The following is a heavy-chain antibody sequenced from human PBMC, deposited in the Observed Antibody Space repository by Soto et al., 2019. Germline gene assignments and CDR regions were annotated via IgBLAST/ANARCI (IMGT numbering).Heavy chain of an antibody. CDR2: ISGSGGST. J-gene: IGHJ4*02. D-gene: IGHD3-3*01. CDR3: AKGFNDFWSGYPEMNYFDY. V-gene: IGHV3-23*01. CDR1: GFTFSSYA. Sequence: GGSLRLSCAASGFTFSSYAMSWVRQAPGKGLEWVSAISGSGGSTYYADSVKGRFTISRDNSKNTLYLQMNSLRAEDTAVYYCAKGFNDFWSGYPEMNYFDYWGQGTLVTVSS.